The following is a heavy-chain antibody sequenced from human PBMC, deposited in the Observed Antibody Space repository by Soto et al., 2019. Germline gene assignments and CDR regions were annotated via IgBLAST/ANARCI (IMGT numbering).Heavy chain of an antibody. V-gene: IGHV1-3*01. CDR2: INAGNGNT. CDR3: AREYDLSDTSDY. CDR1: GYTFTSYA. J-gene: IGHJ4*02. Sequence: ASVKVSCKASGYTFTSYAMHWVRQAPGQRLEWMGWINAGNGNTKYSQKFQGRVTITRDTSASTAYMELSSLRSEDTAVYYCAREYDLSDTSDYWGQGPLVTVSS. D-gene: IGHD3-3*01.